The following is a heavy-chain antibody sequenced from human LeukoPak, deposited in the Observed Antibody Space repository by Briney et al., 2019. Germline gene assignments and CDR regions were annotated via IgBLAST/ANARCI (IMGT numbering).Heavy chain of an antibody. Sequence: SETLSLTCAVYGGSFSGYYWSWIRQPPGKGLEWIGEINHSGSTNYNPSLKSRVTISVDTSKNQFSLKLSSVTAADTAVYYCARGPQALVEHGDYWGQGTLVTVSS. CDR3: ARGPQALVEHGDY. CDR2: INHSGST. V-gene: IGHV4-34*01. CDR1: GGSFSGYY. J-gene: IGHJ4*02. D-gene: IGHD6-6*01.